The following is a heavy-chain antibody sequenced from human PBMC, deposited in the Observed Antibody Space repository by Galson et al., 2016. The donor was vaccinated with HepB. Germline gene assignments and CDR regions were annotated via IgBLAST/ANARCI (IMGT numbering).Heavy chain of an antibody. D-gene: IGHD3-3*01. CDR3: AKFWNGYIDY. J-gene: IGHJ4*02. CDR2: ISGSGSGS. Sequence: SLRLSCAASGITFTSYAMSWVRQAPGKGLEWVSAISGSGSGSYSADSVKGRFTISRDNSKNTLYLQLNSLRAEDTAVYYCAKFWNGYIDYWGQGTLVTVSS. CDR1: GITFTSYA. V-gene: IGHV3-23*01.